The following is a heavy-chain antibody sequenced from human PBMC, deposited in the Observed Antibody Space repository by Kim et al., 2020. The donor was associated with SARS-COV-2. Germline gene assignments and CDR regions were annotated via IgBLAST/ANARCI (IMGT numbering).Heavy chain of an antibody. CDR1: GFSLSTSGMC. J-gene: IGHJ6*03. CDR3: ARLRGTGTTRSQSYRYYMDV. Sequence: SGPTLVNPTQTLTLTCTFSGFSLSTSGMCVSWIRQSPGKALEWIARIDWDDDRYYNKSLKTRLTISKDTSKNQVVLIMTNMDPVDTATYYCARLRGTGTTRSQSYRYYMDVWGKGTMVTVSS. CDR2: IDWDDDR. V-gene: IGHV2-70*10. D-gene: IGHD1-7*01.